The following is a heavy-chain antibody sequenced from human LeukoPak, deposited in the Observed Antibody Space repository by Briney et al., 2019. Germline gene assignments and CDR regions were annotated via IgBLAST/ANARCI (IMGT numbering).Heavy chain of an antibody. D-gene: IGHD4-17*01. Sequence: GGSLKLSCAASGFTFSGSAMHWVRQASGKGLEWVGRIRSKANSYATAYAASVKGRFTISRDDSKNTAYLQMNSLKTEDTAVYYCTIYYDYGDYDFDYWGQGTLVTVSS. CDR3: TIYYDYGDYDFDY. CDR1: GFTFSGSA. V-gene: IGHV3-73*01. CDR2: IRSKANSYAT. J-gene: IGHJ4*02.